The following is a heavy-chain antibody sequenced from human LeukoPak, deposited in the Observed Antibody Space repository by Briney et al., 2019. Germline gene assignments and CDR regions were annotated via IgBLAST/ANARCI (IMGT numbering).Heavy chain of an antibody. D-gene: IGHD6-13*01. Sequence: SETLSLTCTVSGGSISSYYWSWIRQPPGKGLEWIGYIYYSGSTNYNPSLKSRVTISVDTSKNQFPLKLSSVTAADTAVYYCARHAARVFSGPYYFDYWGQGTLVTVSS. J-gene: IGHJ4*02. CDR2: IYYSGST. CDR3: ARHAARVFSGPYYFDY. CDR1: GGSISSYY. V-gene: IGHV4-59*08.